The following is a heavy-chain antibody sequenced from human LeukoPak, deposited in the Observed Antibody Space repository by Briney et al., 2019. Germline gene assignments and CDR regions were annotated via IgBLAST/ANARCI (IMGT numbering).Heavy chain of an antibody. D-gene: IGHD2-15*01. J-gene: IGHJ5*02. CDR2: ISSSSSYT. V-gene: IGHV3-11*06. CDR1: GFTFSDYY. Sequence: GGSLRLSCAASGFTFSDYYMSWIRQAPGKGLEWVSYISSSSSYTNYADSVKGRFTISRDSAKNSLYLQMNSLRAEDTAVYYCARYCSGGSCYYHWGQGTLVIVSS. CDR3: ARYCSGGSCYYH.